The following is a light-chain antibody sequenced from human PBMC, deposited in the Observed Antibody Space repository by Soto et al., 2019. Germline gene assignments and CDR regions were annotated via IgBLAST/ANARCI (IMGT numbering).Light chain of an antibody. CDR3: QQYGNFPRT. CDR2: RAS. CDR1: QSVTSGD. V-gene: IGKV3-20*01. J-gene: IGKJ1*01. Sequence: EIVLTQSPGTLSLSPGETATLSCRASQSVTSGDLAWYQQKPGQAPRLLIYRASSRVTGIPDRFSGSGSGTDLTLTISRLEPEDFAVYYCQQYGNFPRTFGQGTKVEIK.